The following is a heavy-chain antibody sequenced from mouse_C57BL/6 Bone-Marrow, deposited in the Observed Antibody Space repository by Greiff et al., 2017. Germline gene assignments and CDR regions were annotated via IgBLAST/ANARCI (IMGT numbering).Heavy chain of an antibody. Sequence: QVQLKQPGAELVMPGASVKLSCKASGYTFTSYWMHWVKQRPGQGLEWIGEIDPSDSYTNYNQQFKGKSTLTVDKSSSTAYMQLSSLTSEDSAVYDCARDGIDYWGRGTTLTVSS. V-gene: IGHV1-69*01. J-gene: IGHJ2*01. CDR2: IDPSDSYT. CDR1: GYTFTSYW. CDR3: ARDGIDY.